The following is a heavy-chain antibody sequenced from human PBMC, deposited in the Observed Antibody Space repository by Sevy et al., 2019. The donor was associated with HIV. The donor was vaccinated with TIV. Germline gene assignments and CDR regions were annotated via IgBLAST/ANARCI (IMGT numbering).Heavy chain of an antibody. Sequence: GGSLRLSCAASGFTFSSYAMHWVRQAPGKGLEWVAVISYDGSKKYYAESVKGRLTISRDNSKNTLYLQMNSLRAEDTAVYYCARDNSGGGDDAFDIWGQGTMVTVSS. CDR3: ARDNSGGGDDAFDI. CDR1: GFTFSSYA. V-gene: IGHV3-30-3*01. CDR2: ISYDGSKK. J-gene: IGHJ3*02. D-gene: IGHD7-27*01.